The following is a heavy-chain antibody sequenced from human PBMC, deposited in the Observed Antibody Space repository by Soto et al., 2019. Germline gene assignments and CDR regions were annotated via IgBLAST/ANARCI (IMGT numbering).Heavy chain of an antibody. V-gene: IGHV4-34*01. CDR1: GGSFSGYY. Sequence: SETLSLTSAVYGGSFSGYYWSWIRQPPGKGLEWIGEINHSGSTNYNPSLKSRVTISVDTSKNQFSLKLSSVTAADTAVYYCSRQRSGSITMVRGVNIYFDYWGQGTLVTV. J-gene: IGHJ4*02. CDR3: SRQRSGSITMVRGVNIYFDY. D-gene: IGHD3-10*01. CDR2: INHSGST.